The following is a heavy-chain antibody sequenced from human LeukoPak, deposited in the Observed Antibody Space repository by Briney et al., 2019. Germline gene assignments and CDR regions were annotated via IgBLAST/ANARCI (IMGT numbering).Heavy chain of an antibody. Sequence: SGTLSLTCAVSGGSISSTNWWSWVRQPAGKGLEWIGHIYIRGTTNYNPSLKSRVTMSIDTSKNQFSLKLTSVTATDTAVYYCARDSPRSWFDPWGQGTLVTVSS. CDR3: ARDSPRSWFDP. V-gene: IGHV4-4*02. CDR1: GGSISSTNW. CDR2: IYIRGTT. J-gene: IGHJ5*02.